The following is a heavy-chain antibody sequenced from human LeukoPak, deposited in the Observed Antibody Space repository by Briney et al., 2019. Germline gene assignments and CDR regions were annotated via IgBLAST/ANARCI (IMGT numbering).Heavy chain of an antibody. V-gene: IGHV3-72*01. D-gene: IGHD2-21*01. Sequence: GGSLRLSCAASGFKFSDHYIDWVRQAPGKGLEWVCRSRSKASSYTTEYSASVERRFTISRDVSESSMYLQMNSLRTEDTAVYYCGRIAMNATNGMDVWGQGTTVTVSS. CDR3: GRIAMNATNGMDV. CDR1: GFKFSDHY. J-gene: IGHJ6*02. CDR2: SRSKASSYTT.